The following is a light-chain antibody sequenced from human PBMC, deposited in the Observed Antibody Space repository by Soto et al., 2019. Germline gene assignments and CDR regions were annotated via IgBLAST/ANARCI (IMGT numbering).Light chain of an antibody. V-gene: IGKV3-15*01. Sequence: EVVMTQSPATLSVSPGERATLSYRASQSVSINLAWYQQKPGQAPRLLIFGASTRATGIPARFSGSGSGTEFTLTISSLQSEDFAVYYCHQYNNWPPWTFGQGTKVEIK. CDR3: HQYNNWPPWT. CDR1: QSVSIN. CDR2: GAS. J-gene: IGKJ1*01.